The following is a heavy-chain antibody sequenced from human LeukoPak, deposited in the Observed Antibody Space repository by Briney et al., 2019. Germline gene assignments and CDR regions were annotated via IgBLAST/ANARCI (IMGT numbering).Heavy chain of an antibody. D-gene: IGHD6-13*01. Sequence: GGSLRLSCAASGFTFDNYGMPWVRQAPGKGLEWVSGISWNSGSIAYADSVKGRFTISRDNVKKSLYLQMNSLSAEDTALYYCAADSSSWFPVDFDFWGQGALVTVSS. V-gene: IGHV3-9*01. CDR3: AADSSSWFPVDFDF. CDR1: GFTFDNYG. CDR2: ISWNSGSI. J-gene: IGHJ4*02.